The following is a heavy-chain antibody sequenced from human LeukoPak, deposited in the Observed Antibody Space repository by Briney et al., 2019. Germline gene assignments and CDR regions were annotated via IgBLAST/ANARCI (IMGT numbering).Heavy chain of an antibody. CDR3: ARESIRSGSLKWFDP. CDR1: GFTFDDYG. D-gene: IGHD3-3*01. J-gene: IGHJ5*02. Sequence: PGVSLRLSCAASGFTFDDYGMSWVRQAPGKGLEWVSAIDGSGHTTYYADSVRGRFIISRDNSKKMLYLQMNSLRAEDTATYYCARESIRSGSLKWFDPWGQGTLVTVSS. V-gene: IGHV3-23*01. CDR2: IDGSGHTT.